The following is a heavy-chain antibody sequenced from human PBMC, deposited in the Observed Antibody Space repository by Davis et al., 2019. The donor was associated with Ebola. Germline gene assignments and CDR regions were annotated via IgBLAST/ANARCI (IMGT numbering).Heavy chain of an antibody. V-gene: IGHV3-23*01. D-gene: IGHD6-19*01. J-gene: IGHJ6*02. Sequence: PGGSLRLSCPAPGSTFSSFGMSWVRQAPGKGLEWISAMSVSGGVTHYADSVKGRFAISRDNSKNTLYLQMNSLRAEDTAVYYCAKSSVAGTSGMDVWGQGTTVTVSS. CDR2: MSVSGGVT. CDR3: AKSSVAGTSGMDV. CDR1: GSTFSSFG.